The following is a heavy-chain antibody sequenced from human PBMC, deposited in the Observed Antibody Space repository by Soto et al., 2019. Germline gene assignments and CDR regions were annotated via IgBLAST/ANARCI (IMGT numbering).Heavy chain of an antibody. Sequence: PSETLSLTCTVSGGSISSSNWWNWVRQPPGKGLEWIGEIYHSGSTNYNPSLKSRVTISVDKSKNQFSLKLNSVTAADTAVCYCARGYYGSGRSDYWGQGTLVTVSS. CDR2: IYHSGST. V-gene: IGHV4-4*02. D-gene: IGHD3-10*01. CDR1: GGSISSSNW. J-gene: IGHJ4*02. CDR3: ARGYYGSGRSDY.